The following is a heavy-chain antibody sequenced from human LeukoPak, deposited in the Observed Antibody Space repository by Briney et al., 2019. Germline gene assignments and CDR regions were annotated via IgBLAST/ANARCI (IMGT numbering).Heavy chain of an antibody. Sequence: SETLSLTCTVSGGSISGYYWSWIRQPPGKGLECIGYIYYSGSTNYNPSLKSRVTISVDTSKNQFSLELSSVTAADTAVYYCARAIAAAVPAYFQHWGQGTLVTVSS. D-gene: IGHD6-13*01. CDR2: IYYSGST. CDR1: GGSISGYY. CDR3: ARAIAAAVPAYFQH. J-gene: IGHJ1*01. V-gene: IGHV4-59*12.